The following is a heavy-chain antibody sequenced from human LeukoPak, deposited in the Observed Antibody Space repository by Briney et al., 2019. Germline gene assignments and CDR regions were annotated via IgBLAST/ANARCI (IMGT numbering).Heavy chain of an antibody. CDR1: GFTFSTYV. V-gene: IGHV3-30*04. D-gene: IGHD6-13*01. Sequence: PGGSLRLSCAASGFTFSTYVMNWVRQAPGKGLEWVAVISYDGSNKYYADSVKGRFTTSRDNSKNTLYLQMNSLRAEDTALYYCARGLAAAGPDYYYYYMDVWGKGTTVTVSS. CDR2: ISYDGSNK. J-gene: IGHJ6*03. CDR3: ARGLAAAGPDYYYYYMDV.